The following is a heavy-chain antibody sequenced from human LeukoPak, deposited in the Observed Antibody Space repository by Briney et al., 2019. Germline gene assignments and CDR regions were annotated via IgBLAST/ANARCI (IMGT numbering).Heavy chain of an antibody. J-gene: IGHJ5*02. D-gene: IGHD6-6*01. Sequence: PSETLSLTCTVSGGSISSDYWTWLRQPPGKGLEWIGYIYYSGSTNYNPSLRSRVTISVDTSKNQFSLKLTSVTAADTAVYYCARRRSGSSSEFDPWGQGTLVTVSS. CDR1: GGSISSDY. CDR3: ARRRSGSSSEFDP. CDR2: IYYSGST. V-gene: IGHV4-59*08.